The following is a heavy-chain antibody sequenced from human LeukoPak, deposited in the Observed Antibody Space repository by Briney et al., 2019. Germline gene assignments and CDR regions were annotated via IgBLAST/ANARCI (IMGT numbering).Heavy chain of an antibody. J-gene: IGHJ4*02. Sequence: GGSLRLSCAASGFTFSSYAMSWVGQAPGKGLEWVAAISGSGGSTYYADSVKGRFTISRDNSKNTLYLQMNSLRAEDTAVYYCAKATAGYSSGWYDFDYWGQGTLVTVSS. CDR2: ISGSGGST. CDR1: GFTFSSYA. D-gene: IGHD6-19*01. CDR3: AKATAGYSSGWYDFDY. V-gene: IGHV3-23*01.